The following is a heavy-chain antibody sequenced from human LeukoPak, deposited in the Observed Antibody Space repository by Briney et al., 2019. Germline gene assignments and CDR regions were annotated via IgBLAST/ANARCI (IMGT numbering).Heavy chain of an antibody. V-gene: IGHV1-69*01. CDR3: ARLGSTTSHDY. J-gene: IGHJ4*02. Sequence: ASVKVSCKASRGTFTSYAISWVRQAPGQGLEWMGGIIPIFGTANYAQKFQGRVTITADESTSTAYMELSSLRSEDTAVYYCARLGSTTSHDYWGQGTLVTVSS. CDR1: RGTFTSYA. CDR2: IIPIFGTA. D-gene: IGHD1-26*01.